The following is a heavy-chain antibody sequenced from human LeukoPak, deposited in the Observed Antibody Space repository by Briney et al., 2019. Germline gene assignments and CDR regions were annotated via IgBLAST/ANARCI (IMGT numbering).Heavy chain of an antibody. CDR3: ARTYGSSGLGYFDL. CDR2: IYYSGST. CDR1: GGSISSYY. V-gene: IGHV4-59*01. Sequence: PSETLSLTCTVSGGSISSYYWSWIRQPPGKGLEWIGYIYYSGSTNYSPSLKSRLTISVDTSKNQFSLKLSSVTAADTAVYYCARTYGSSGLGYFDLWGRGTLVTVTS. D-gene: IGHD6-13*01. J-gene: IGHJ2*01.